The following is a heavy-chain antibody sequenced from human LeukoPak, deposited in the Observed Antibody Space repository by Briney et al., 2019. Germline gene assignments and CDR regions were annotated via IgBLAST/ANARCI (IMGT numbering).Heavy chain of an antibody. Sequence: SVKVSCKASGGTFSSYAISWVRQAPGQGLEWMGRIIPIFGTANYAQKFQGRVTITTDESTSTAYMELSSLRSEDTAVYYCARMDSSYDWYFDLWGRGTLVTVSS. V-gene: IGHV1-69*05. D-gene: IGHD6-6*01. J-gene: IGHJ2*01. CDR1: GGTFSSYA. CDR2: IIPIFGTA. CDR3: ARMDSSYDWYFDL.